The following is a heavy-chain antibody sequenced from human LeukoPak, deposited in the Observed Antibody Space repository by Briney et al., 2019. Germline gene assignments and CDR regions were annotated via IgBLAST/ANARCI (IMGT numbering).Heavy chain of an antibody. CDR3: ARGPLILWSGESDWFDP. D-gene: IGHD3-10*01. J-gene: IGHJ5*02. Sequence: PGGSLRLSCAASGFSFSVDSMNWVRQAPGKGLEWVSSISSGSNSIFYADSVKGRFTTSRDNAKNSLYLQMTRLRAEDTAVYYCARGPLILWSGESDWFDPWGQGTLVTVTS. CDR2: ISSGSNSI. CDR1: GFSFSVDS. V-gene: IGHV3-21*06.